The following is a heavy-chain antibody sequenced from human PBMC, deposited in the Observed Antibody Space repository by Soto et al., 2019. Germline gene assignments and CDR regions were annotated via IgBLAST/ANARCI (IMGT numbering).Heavy chain of an antibody. Sequence: GGSLRLSCAASGFTFSSYAMSWVRQAPGKGLEWVSAISGSGGSTYYADSVKGRFTISRDNSKNTLYLQMNSLRAEDTAVYYCAKDLYKAARPLPLPASWGQGTLVTVSS. D-gene: IGHD6-6*01. CDR3: AKDLYKAARPLPLPAS. CDR1: GFTFSSYA. J-gene: IGHJ5*02. V-gene: IGHV3-23*01. CDR2: ISGSGGST.